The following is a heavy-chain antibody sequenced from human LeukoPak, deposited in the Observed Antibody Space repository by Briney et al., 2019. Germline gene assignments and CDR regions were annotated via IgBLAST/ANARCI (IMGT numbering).Heavy chain of an antibody. Sequence: GGSLRLSCVGSGFTFSDYEMNWVRQGPGKGLEWASYISGNGTTIYYADSVKGRFTISRDNAENSLYLQMNSLRAEDTAVYYCARGNYWGQGTLVTVSS. CDR3: ARGNY. CDR1: GFTFSDYE. CDR2: ISGNGTTI. J-gene: IGHJ4*02. V-gene: IGHV3-48*03.